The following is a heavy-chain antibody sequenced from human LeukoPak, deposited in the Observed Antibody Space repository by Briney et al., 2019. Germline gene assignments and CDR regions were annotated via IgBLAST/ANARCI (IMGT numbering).Heavy chain of an antibody. D-gene: IGHD6-13*01. CDR1: GFTFSSYW. Sequence: PGGSLRLSCAASGFTFSSYWMSWARQAPGKGLEWVANIKQDGSEKYYVDSVKGRFTISRDNAKNSLYLQMNSLRAEDTAVYYCAGGYSSSWYVHYWGQGTLVTVSS. CDR2: IKQDGSEK. V-gene: IGHV3-7*01. J-gene: IGHJ4*02. CDR3: AGGYSSSWYVHY.